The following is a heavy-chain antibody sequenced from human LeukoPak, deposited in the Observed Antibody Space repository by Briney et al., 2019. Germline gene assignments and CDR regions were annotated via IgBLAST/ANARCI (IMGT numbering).Heavy chain of an antibody. CDR3: AKDLSALHY. CDR2: ISYDGSNK. Sequence: GGSLRLSCAASGFTFSSYGMHWVRQAPGKGLEWVAFISYDGSNKYYADSVKGRFTISRDNSKNTLYLQMSSLRAEDTAVYYCAKDLSALHYWGQGTLVTVSS. J-gene: IGHJ4*02. V-gene: IGHV3-30*18. CDR1: GFTFSSYG. D-gene: IGHD1-26*01.